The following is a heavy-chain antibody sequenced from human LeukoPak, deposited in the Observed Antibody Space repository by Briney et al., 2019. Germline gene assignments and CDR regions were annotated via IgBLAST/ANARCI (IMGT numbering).Heavy chain of an antibody. V-gene: IGHV3-64D*06. CDR3: ARQNYDILTGYGYYGMDV. CDR2: ISSNGGST. CDR1: GFTFSNYA. J-gene: IGHJ6*02. Sequence: PGGSLRLSCSASGFTFSNYAMHWVRQAPGKGLEYVSAISSNGGSTYYADSVKGRFTLSRGNSKNTLYLQMSSLRAEDTAVYYCARQNYDILTGYGYYGMDVWGQGTTVTVSS. D-gene: IGHD3-9*01.